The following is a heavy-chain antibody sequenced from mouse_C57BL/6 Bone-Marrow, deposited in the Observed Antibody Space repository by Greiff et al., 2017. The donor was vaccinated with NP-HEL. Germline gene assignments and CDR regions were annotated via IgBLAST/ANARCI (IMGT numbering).Heavy chain of an antibody. D-gene: IGHD2-1*01. CDR2: IDPENGDT. Sequence: VQLKQSGAELVRPGASVKLSCTASGFNIKDDYMHWVKQRPEQGLEWIGWIDPENGDTKYAPKFQGKAPITADTSSNTAYLQLSSLTSEDTAVYYCTTRRYGNYDYWGQGTTLTVSS. J-gene: IGHJ2*01. CDR1: GFNIKDDY. V-gene: IGHV14-4*01. CDR3: TTRRYGNYDY.